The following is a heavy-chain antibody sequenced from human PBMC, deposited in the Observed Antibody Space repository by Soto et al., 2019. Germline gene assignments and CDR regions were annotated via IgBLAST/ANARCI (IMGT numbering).Heavy chain of an antibody. J-gene: IGHJ3*02. CDR1: GGTFSSHT. Sequence: QVQLVQSGAEVKKPGSSVKVTCKASGGTFSSHTISWVRQAPGQGLEWMGRIIPMLDIPYYPQKFQGRVTITADTATSTAYMELTSLGYEVTAGYYCARTESHVSSGWSSGFDIWGHGTMVTVSS. V-gene: IGHV1-69*02. CDR3: ARTESHVSSGWSSGFDI. CDR2: IIPMLDIP. D-gene: IGHD3-22*01.